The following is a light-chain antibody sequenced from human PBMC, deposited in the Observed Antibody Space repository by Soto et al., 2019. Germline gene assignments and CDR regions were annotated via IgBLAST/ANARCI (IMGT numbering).Light chain of an antibody. J-gene: IGKJ5*01. CDR3: MQALQSLT. CDR1: HSLLYNNTYNY. Sequence: EIVMTQSALTLPVTPGERASLGCRSSHSLLYNNTYNYLDWYVQKPGQSPKLLIYFGSNRAPGVHDRFSGSGSGTDFTLKINRVEAEDVGTYDCMQALQSLTFGQGTRLEIK. V-gene: IGKV2-28*01. CDR2: FGS.